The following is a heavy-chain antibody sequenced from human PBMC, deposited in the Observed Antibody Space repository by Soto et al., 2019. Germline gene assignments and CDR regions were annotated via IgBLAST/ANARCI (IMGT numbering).Heavy chain of an antibody. CDR3: ARGVAGIAAAGTYYGMDV. Sequence: XSVKVSCTASGYSFSSYAMHWVRQAPGQRLEWMGWINAGNGNTKYSQKFQGRVTITRDTSASTAYMELSSLRSEDTAVYYCARGVAGIAAAGTYYGMDVWGQGTMVTVSS. CDR1: GYSFSSYA. D-gene: IGHD6-13*01. CDR2: INAGNGNT. V-gene: IGHV1-3*01. J-gene: IGHJ6*02.